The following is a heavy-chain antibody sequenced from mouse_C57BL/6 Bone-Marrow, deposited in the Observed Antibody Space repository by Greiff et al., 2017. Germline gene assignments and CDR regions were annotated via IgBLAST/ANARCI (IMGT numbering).Heavy chain of an antibody. Sequence: VQLQQSGAELVRPGASVKLSCTASGFNIKDYYMHWVKQRPEQGLEWIGRIDPEDGDTEYAPKFQGKATMTADTSSNTAYLQLSNLTSEDTAVYYCTYYYGSSPYYYAMDYWGQGTSVTVSS. CDR1: GFNIKDYY. CDR3: TYYYGSSPYYYAMDY. CDR2: IDPEDGDT. V-gene: IGHV14-1*01. D-gene: IGHD1-1*01. J-gene: IGHJ4*01.